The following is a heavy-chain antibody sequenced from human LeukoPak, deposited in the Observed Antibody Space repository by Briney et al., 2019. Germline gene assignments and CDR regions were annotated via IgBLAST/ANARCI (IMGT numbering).Heavy chain of an antibody. Sequence: TGGSLRLSCAASGFTFSSYAMSWVRQAPGKGLEWVSAISGSGGSTYYADSVKGRFTTSRDNSKNTLSLQMNSLRAEDTAVYYCAKCGLLQDVVATWDWGQGTLVTVSS. CDR3: AKCGLLQDVVATWD. D-gene: IGHD5-12*01. CDR2: ISGSGGST. CDR1: GFTFSSYA. J-gene: IGHJ4*02. V-gene: IGHV3-23*01.